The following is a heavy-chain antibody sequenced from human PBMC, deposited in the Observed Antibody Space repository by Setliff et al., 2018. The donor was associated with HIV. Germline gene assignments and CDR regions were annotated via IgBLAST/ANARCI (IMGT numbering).Heavy chain of an antibody. CDR3: ARARLQGIVTAVGPRDNCLDP. J-gene: IGHJ5*02. Sequence: VKVSCKASGYSFINYGISWVRQAPGQGPEWMGWISSYTGHTDYAPRLLGRVTMTTDTSTSTAYMELRSLTSDDTAVYYCARARLQGIVTAVGPRDNCLDPWGQGTQVTVSS. CDR1: GYSFINYG. CDR2: ISSYTGHT. D-gene: IGHD1-26*01. V-gene: IGHV1-18*01.